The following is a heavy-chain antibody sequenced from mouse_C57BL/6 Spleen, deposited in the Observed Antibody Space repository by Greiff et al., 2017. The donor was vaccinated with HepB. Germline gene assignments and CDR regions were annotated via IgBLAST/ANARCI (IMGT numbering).Heavy chain of an antibody. CDR2: ISNLAYSI. CDR1: GFTFSDYG. Sequence: EVMLVESGGGLVQPGGSLKLSCAASGFTFSDYGMAWVRQAPRKGPEWVAFISNLAYSIYYADTVTGRFTISRENAKNTLYLEMSSLRSEDTAMYYCARSDDAPFAYWGQGTLVTVSA. V-gene: IGHV5-15*01. CDR3: ARSDDAPFAY. D-gene: IGHD2-3*01. J-gene: IGHJ3*01.